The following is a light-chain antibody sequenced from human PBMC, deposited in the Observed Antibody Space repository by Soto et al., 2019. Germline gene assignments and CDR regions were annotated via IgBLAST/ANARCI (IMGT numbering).Light chain of an antibody. CDR3: QQGSSFPLT. V-gene: IGKV1-12*01. CDR1: QDISTW. J-gene: IGKJ4*01. Sequence: DIQMTQSPSSVSASVGDRVTITCRASQDISTWLAWFQQKPGEAPRLLIYTASSLHSGVPSRFSGRGSGTDFTLTISSLQPEDFATYYCQQGSSFPLTFGGGTKVDIK. CDR2: TAS.